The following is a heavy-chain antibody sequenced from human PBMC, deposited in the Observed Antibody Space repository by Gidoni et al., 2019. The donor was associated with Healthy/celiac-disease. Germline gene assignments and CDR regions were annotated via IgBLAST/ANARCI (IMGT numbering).Heavy chain of an antibody. CDR2: SIPIRGIA. D-gene: IGHD1-26*01. CDR3: ARERIVGATGFDY. J-gene: IGHJ4*02. Sequence: QLQLVQSGSEVKKPGSSVMFSCTASGGPFSNYTISWVRQAPGQGIEWMGRSIPIRGIANYEQKFQGRVTITEEKSTSTAYMELSSLRAEDTAVYYCARERIVGATGFDYWGQGTLVTVSS. V-gene: IGHV1-69*08. CDR1: GGPFSNYT.